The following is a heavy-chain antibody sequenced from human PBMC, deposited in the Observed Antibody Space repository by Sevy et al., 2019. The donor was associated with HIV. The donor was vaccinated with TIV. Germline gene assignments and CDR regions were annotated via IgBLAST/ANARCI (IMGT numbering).Heavy chain of an antibody. Sequence: GGSLRLSCAASAFTLSSFWMTWVRQAPGKGLEWVANIKEDGSDKNYLDSVKGRFTISRDNAKNSLYLQMNSLRAEDTAVYYCARDKNHYDRSVYYDAFDIWGQGTMVTVSS. J-gene: IGHJ3*02. CDR3: ARDKNHYDRSVYYDAFDI. CDR1: AFTLSSFW. D-gene: IGHD3-22*01. V-gene: IGHV3-7*03. CDR2: IKEDGSDK.